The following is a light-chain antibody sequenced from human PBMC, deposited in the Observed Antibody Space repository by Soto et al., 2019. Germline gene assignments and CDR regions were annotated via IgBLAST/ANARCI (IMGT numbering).Light chain of an antibody. CDR2: AVS. Sequence: PSFVSTSVGQRVTITCRASQAVSTYLAWYQQRPGKAPKVLIFAVSTLQSGVPSRFSGSGSGTEFTLTINNVQPDDSATYYCQQFNDDPITFGRGTRLEIK. V-gene: IGKV1-9*01. J-gene: IGKJ5*01. CDR1: QAVSTY. CDR3: QQFNDDPIT.